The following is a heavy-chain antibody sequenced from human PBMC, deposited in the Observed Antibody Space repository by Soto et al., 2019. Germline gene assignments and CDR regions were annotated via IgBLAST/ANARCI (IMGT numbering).Heavy chain of an antibody. Sequence: QVQLQESGPGLVKPSQTLSLTCTVSGGSISSGGYYWSWIRQHPGKGLEWIGYIYYSGSTYYNPSLKSRVTMSVDTSKHRFSLRLSSVTAADPAVYDCARDRCCISTSCSSAFDIWGQGTMVTVPS. CDR2: IYYSGST. CDR3: ARDRCCISTSCSSAFDI. V-gene: IGHV4-31*03. CDR1: GGSISSGGYY. D-gene: IGHD2-2*01. J-gene: IGHJ3*02.